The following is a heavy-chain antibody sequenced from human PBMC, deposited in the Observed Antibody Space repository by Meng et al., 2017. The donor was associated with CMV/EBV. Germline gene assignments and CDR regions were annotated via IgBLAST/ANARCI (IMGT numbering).Heavy chain of an antibody. J-gene: IGHJ2*01. CDR2: INHSGST. D-gene: IGHD3-10*01. CDR1: GGSFSGYY. V-gene: IGHV4-34*01. Sequence: SETLSLTCAVYGGSFSGYYWSWIRQPPGKGLEWIGEINHSGSTNYNPSLKSRVTISVDTSKNQFSLKLSSVTAADTAVYYCARSTMVRGVMTRYFDLWGRSTLVTVSS. CDR3: ARSTMVRGVMTRYFDL.